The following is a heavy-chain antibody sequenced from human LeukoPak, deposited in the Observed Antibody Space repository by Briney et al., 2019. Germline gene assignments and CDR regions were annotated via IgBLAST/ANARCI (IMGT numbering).Heavy chain of an antibody. Sequence: GGSLRLSCAASGFTFSSYSMNWVRQAPGKGLEWVSSISSSSSYIYYADSVKGRFTISRDNAKNSLYLQMNSLRADDTAVYYCAREVSATARRDYWGQGTLVTVSS. CDR3: AREVSATARRDY. CDR2: ISSSSSYI. V-gene: IGHV3-21*01. D-gene: IGHD6-6*01. CDR1: GFTFSSYS. J-gene: IGHJ4*02.